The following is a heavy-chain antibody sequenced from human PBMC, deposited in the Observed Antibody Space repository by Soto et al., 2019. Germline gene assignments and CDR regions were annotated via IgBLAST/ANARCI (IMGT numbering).Heavy chain of an antibody. V-gene: IGHV3-11*06. CDR2: ISSSSSYT. D-gene: IGHD3-3*01. CDR1: GFTLSDYY. CDR3: ARGSFWSGYLFDY. Sequence: PGGSLRLSCAASGFTLSDYYMSWIRQAPGKGLEWVSYISSSSSYTNYADSVKGRFTISRDNAKNSLYLQMNSLRAEDTAVHYCARGSFWSGYLFDYWGQGTLVTVSS. J-gene: IGHJ4*02.